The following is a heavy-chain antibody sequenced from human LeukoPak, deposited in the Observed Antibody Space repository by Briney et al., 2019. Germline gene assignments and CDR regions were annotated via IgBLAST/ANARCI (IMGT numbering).Heavy chain of an antibody. V-gene: IGHV4-31*03. Sequence: SETLSLTCTISGGSLSSGGYYWSWLRQHPGKGLEWIGYIYYSGSTYHNPSLKSRVTISVDTSKSQFSLKLSSVTAADTAVYYCARESEVMVFDYWGQGTLVTVSS. CDR2: IYYSGST. D-gene: IGHD2-21*01. J-gene: IGHJ4*02. CDR3: ARESEVMVFDY. CDR1: GGSLSSGGYY.